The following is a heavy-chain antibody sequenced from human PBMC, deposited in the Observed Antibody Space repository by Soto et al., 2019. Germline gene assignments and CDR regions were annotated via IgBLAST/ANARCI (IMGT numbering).Heavy chain of an antibody. CDR2: ISYDGSNK. CDR1: GFTFSSYA. V-gene: IGHV3-30-3*01. D-gene: IGHD6-13*01. J-gene: IGHJ6*02. CDR3: ARDGEQLRYYGMDV. Sequence: VGSLRLSCAASGFTFSSYAMHWFRQAPVNGLEWVAVISYDGSNKYYADSVKGRFTISRDNSKNTLYLQMNSLRAEDTAVYYCARDGEQLRYYGMDVWGQGTTVTVSS.